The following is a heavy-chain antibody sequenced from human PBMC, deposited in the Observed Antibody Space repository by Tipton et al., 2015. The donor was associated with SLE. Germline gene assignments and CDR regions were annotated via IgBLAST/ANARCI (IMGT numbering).Heavy chain of an antibody. CDR3: ARVRDAFDY. V-gene: IGHV1-18*01. CDR2: ISPFNHNT. Sequence: QLVQSGAEVKKPGASVKVSCKASGYTFTSYAISWVRQAPGQELEWMGWISPFNHNTDYAQKFQGRDTMTTDTSTSATYLELRSLRSDDTAVYYCARVRDAFDYWGQGTLVTVSS. J-gene: IGHJ4*02. CDR1: GYTFTSYA.